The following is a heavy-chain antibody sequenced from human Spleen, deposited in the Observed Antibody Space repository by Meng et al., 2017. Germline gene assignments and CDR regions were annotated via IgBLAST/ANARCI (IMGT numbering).Heavy chain of an antibody. CDR1: GGSVSGYY. CDR2: INHSGST. D-gene: IGHD1-14*01. CDR3: ARDNVGRGFDS. J-gene: IGHJ4*02. Sequence: QVQVQTWGAGLLTPSETLSLTCAVYGGSVSGYYWSWIRQPPGKGLGWIGEINHSGSTNYNPSLKSRVTISEDTSKNRFSLRLASMTAADTAVYYCARDNVGRGFDSWGQGTLVTVSS. V-gene: IGHV4-34*01.